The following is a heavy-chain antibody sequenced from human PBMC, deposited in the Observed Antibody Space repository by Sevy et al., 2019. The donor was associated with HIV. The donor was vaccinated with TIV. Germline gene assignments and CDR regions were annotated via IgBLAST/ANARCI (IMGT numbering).Heavy chain of an antibody. CDR2: ISSDGNSQ. CDR1: GFNFGSHA. V-gene: IGHV3-30*04. J-gene: IGHJ4*02. Sequence: GGSLRLSCAASGFNFGSHAMHWVRQAPGKGLDWVAVISSDGNSQYSADSVKGQFTISRDNSKNTLYLQMDSLRVEDMAVYYCARDLISGSYSQSLDYWGQGTLVTVSS. CDR3: ARDLISGSYSQSLDY. D-gene: IGHD1-26*01.